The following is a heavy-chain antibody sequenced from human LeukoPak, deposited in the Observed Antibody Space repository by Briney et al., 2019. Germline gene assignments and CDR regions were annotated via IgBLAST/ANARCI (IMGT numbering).Heavy chain of an antibody. D-gene: IGHD3-22*01. Sequence: GGSLRLSCAASRFTFSTYAMSWVRQAPRKGLEWVSVISGSGGSTYYADSVKGRFTISRDNSKNTLYVQMNSLRAEDTAVYYCTKSSSSSDISGYNDYWGQGTLVTVSS. J-gene: IGHJ4*02. V-gene: IGHV3-23*01. CDR3: TKSSSSSDISGYNDY. CDR2: ISGSGGST. CDR1: RFTFSTYA.